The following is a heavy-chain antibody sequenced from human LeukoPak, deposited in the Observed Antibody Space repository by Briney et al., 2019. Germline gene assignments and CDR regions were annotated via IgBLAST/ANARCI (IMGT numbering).Heavy chain of an antibody. Sequence: GGSLRLSCAASGFTFSSYATHWVRQAPGKGLEWVAVISYDGSNKYYADSVKGRFTISRDNSKNTLYLQMNSLRAEDTAVYYCARDFGYCSGGSCYYFDYWGQGTLVTVSS. CDR2: ISYDGSNK. CDR3: ARDFGYCSGGSCYYFDY. J-gene: IGHJ4*02. D-gene: IGHD2-15*01. V-gene: IGHV3-30*04. CDR1: GFTFSSYA.